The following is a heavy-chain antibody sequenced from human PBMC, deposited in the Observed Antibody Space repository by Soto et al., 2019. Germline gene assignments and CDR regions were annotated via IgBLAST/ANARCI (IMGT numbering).Heavy chain of an antibody. CDR2: INPSGAST. CDR1: GYSFNSYY. CDR3: ASDYNAYQRQHVFDI. V-gene: IGHV1-46*02. J-gene: IGHJ3*02. Sequence: QVQLVQSGAEVKKPGASVKVACKASGYSFNSYYMHWVRQAPGQGPEWMGVINPSGASTSHAQKFQGRVTMTRDTSTSTVYMELSSLRSEDTALYYCASDYNAYQRQHVFDIWCQGTLVTVSS. D-gene: IGHD3-10*01.